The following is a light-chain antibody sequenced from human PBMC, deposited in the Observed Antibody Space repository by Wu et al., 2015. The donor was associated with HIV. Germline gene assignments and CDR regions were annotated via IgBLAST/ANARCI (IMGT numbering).Light chain of an antibody. J-gene: IGKJ1*01. CDR3: QHYGTVPCT. Sequence: EIVLTQSPATLSLSPGERATLSCRASQSVRSYLAWYQQKPGQAPRLLIYDASNRATGIPARFSGSGSGTDFTLTISRLEPEDFAMYFCQHYGTVPCTFGQGTKVEIK. V-gene: IGKV3-11*01. CDR1: QSVRSY. CDR2: DAS.